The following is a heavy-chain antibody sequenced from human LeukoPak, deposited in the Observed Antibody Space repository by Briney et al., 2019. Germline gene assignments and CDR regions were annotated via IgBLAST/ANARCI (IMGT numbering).Heavy chain of an antibody. CDR3: ARLRAMAGHRGGFDF. V-gene: IGHV4-39*01. CDR1: GDSISYHNYY. CDR2: VYYTGNT. D-gene: IGHD6-19*01. Sequence: SETLSLTCAVSGDSISYHNYYWDWIRQPPGKGLEWIGTVYYTGNTYYNPSLKIRVAISVDTSKNQFSLQLTSMTAADTAVYYCARLRAMAGHRGGFDFWGRGTMVTVSS. J-gene: IGHJ3*01.